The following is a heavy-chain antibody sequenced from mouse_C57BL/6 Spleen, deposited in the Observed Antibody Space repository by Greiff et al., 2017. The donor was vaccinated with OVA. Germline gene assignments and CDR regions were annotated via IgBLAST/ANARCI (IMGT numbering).Heavy chain of an antibody. CDR2: IDPETGGT. D-gene: IGHD1-1*01. J-gene: IGHJ4*01. Sequence: VQLQQSGAELVRPGASVTLSCKASGYTFTDYEMHWVKQTPVHGLEWIGAIDPETGGTAYNQKFKGKAILTADKSSSTAYMELRSLTSEDSAVYYCTGFTTVVATEDYWGQGTSVTVSS. CDR3: TGFTTVVATEDY. CDR1: GYTFTDYE. V-gene: IGHV1-15*01.